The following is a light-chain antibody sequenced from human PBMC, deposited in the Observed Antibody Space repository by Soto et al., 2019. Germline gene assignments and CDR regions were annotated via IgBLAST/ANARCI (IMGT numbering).Light chain of an antibody. V-gene: IGKV3-15*01. CDR2: GAS. CDR3: QQYNNWPPT. CDR1: QSVSSN. J-gene: IGKJ1*01. Sequence: EIVMTQSPATLYVSPGERATLSCRASQSVSSNLAWHQQKPWQAPRLLIYGASTRAAGIPARFSGGGSGTEFTLTISSLQSEDFAVYYCQQYNNWPPTFGQGTKVDIK.